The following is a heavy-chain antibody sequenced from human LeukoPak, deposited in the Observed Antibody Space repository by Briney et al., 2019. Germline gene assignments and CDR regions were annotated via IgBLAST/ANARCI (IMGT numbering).Heavy chain of an antibody. CDR1: GFSFSSYA. V-gene: IGHV3-23*01. D-gene: IGHD3-22*01. CDR2: ISGSGGST. Sequence: GGSLRLSCAASGFSFSSYAMSWVRQAPGKGLEWVSVISGSGGSTDYADSVKGRFTISRDNSKNTLYLQMNSLRSEVTAVYYCAKVRPYYYDSSGFDYWGQGTLVTVSS. CDR3: AKVRPYYYDSSGFDY. J-gene: IGHJ4*02.